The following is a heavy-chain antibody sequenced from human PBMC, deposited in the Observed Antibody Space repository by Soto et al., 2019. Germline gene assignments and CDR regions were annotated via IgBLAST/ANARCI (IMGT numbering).Heavy chain of an antibody. J-gene: IGHJ3*02. Sequence: QVQLVQSGAEVKKPGSSVKVSCKASGGTFSSYAISWVRQAPGQGLEWMGGIIPIFGTANYAQKFQGRVTITADESTSTAYMELSSLRSEDTAVYYCARRSTRSSGYYYGPYDAFDIWGQGTMVTVSS. CDR2: IIPIFGTA. D-gene: IGHD3-22*01. CDR3: ARRSTRSSGYYYGPYDAFDI. V-gene: IGHV1-69*01. CDR1: GGTFSSYA.